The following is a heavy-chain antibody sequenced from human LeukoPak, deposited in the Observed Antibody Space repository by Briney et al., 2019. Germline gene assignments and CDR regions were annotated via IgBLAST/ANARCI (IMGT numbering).Heavy chain of an antibody. J-gene: IGHJ4*02. D-gene: IGHD3-10*01. CDR3: ASLITMVRGVITYFDY. CDR2: IYHSGST. Sequence: SETLSLTCAVSGGSISSGGYSWSWIRQPPGKGLEWIGYIYHSGSTYYNPSLKSRVTISVDRSKNQFSLKLSSVTAADTVVYYCASLITMVRGVITYFDYWGQGTLVTVSS. V-gene: IGHV4-30-2*01. CDR1: GGSISSGGYS.